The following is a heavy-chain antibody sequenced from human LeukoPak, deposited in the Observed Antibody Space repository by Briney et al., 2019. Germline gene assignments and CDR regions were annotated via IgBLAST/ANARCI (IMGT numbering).Heavy chain of an antibody. CDR1: GFTFSSSA. Sequence: PGGSLRLSCAVSGFTFSSSAINWVRQAPGKGLEWVSTISGSGYSTYYADSVKGRFTISRDNSKNTLYLQVNSLRAEGTAVYYCAKVGRNSTSWYLVDYWGQGTLVTVSS. V-gene: IGHV3-23*01. D-gene: IGHD6-13*01. CDR3: AKVGRNSTSWYLVDY. J-gene: IGHJ4*02. CDR2: ISGSGYST.